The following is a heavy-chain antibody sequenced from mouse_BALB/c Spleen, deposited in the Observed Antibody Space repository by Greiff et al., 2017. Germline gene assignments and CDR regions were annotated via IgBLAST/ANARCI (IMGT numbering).Heavy chain of an antibody. D-gene: IGHD1-2*01. CDR1: GFTFSSYG. Sequence: DVMLVESGGGLVQPGGSLKLSCAASGFTFSSYGMSWVRQTPDKRLELVATINSNGGSTYYPDSVKGLFTISRDNAKNTLYLQMSSLKSEDTAMYYCARDTRLYYFDYWGQGTTLTVSS. CDR3: ARDTRLYYFDY. V-gene: IGHV5-6-3*01. J-gene: IGHJ2*01. CDR2: INSNGGST.